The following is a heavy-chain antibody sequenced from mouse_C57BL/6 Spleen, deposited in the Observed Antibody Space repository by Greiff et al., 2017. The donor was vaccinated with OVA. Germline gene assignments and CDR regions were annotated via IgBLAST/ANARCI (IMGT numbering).Heavy chain of an antibody. Sequence: VQLQQSGPGLVAPSQSLSITCTVSGFSLTSYAISWVRQPPGKGLEWLGVIWTGGGTNYNSALKSRLSISKDNSKSQVFLKMNSLQTDDTARYYCAAHYGTRDYAMDYWGQGTSVTVSS. D-gene: IGHD2-1*01. J-gene: IGHJ4*01. CDR2: IWTGGGT. CDR1: GFSLTSYA. V-gene: IGHV2-9-1*01. CDR3: AAHYGTRDYAMDY.